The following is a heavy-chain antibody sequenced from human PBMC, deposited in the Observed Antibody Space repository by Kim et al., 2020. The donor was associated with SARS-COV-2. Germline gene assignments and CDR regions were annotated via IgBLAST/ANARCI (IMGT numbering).Heavy chain of an antibody. D-gene: IGHD3-9*01. CDR1: GFTFSSYS. CDR2: ISSSSSYI. Sequence: GGSLRLSCAASGFTFSSYSMNWVRQAPGKGLEWVSSISSSSSYIYYADSVKGRFTISRDNAKNSLYLQMNSLRAEDTAVYYCARGGGILTGLMDVWGQGTTVTVSS. CDR3: ARGGGILTGLMDV. V-gene: IGHV3-21*04. J-gene: IGHJ6*02.